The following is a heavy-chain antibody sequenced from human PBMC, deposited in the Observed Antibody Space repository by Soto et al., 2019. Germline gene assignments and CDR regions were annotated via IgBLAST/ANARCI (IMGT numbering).Heavy chain of an antibody. Sequence: PGGSLRLSCAASGFTFSNYWMSWVRQAAGKGLEWVANIKQDGSQNYYVDSVKGRFTTSRDNAKNSLYLQMNSLRADDTAVNYCARVPYGGSYWRQFDSWGQGT. CDR3: ARVPYGGSYWRQFDS. CDR1: GFTFSNYW. V-gene: IGHV3-7*01. D-gene: IGHD1-26*01. CDR2: IKQDGSQN. J-gene: IGHJ4*02.